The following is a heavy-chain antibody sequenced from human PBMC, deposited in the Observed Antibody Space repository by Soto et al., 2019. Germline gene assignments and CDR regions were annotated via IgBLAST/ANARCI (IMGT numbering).Heavy chain of an antibody. Sequence: QVQLQESGPGLVKPSGTLSLTCAVSGGSISSSNWWSWVRQPPGKGLEWIGEIYHSGSTNYNPSLKRRVTISVDKSTNQFSLKLSSVTAADTAVYYCARVHRQTEQQRVPFDYWGQGTLVTVSS. CDR2: IYHSGST. CDR1: GGSISSSNW. V-gene: IGHV4-4*02. D-gene: IGHD6-13*01. J-gene: IGHJ4*02. CDR3: ARVHRQTEQQRVPFDY.